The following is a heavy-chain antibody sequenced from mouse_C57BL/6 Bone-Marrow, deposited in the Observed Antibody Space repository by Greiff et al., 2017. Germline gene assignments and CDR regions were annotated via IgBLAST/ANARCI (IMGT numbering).Heavy chain of an antibody. V-gene: IGHV5-6*01. CDR3: ARHNY. CDR2: ISSAGSYT. Sequence: EVKLVESGGDLVKPGGSLKLSCAASGFTFSSYGMSWVRQTPDKRLEWVATISSAGSYTYYPESVKGRFTISRDNAKNTLYLQMSSLKSEDTAMYYCARHNYWGQGTTLTVSS. J-gene: IGHJ2*01. CDR1: GFTFSSYG.